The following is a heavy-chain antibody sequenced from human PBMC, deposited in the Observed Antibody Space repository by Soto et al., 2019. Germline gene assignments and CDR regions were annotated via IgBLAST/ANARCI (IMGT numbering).Heavy chain of an antibody. J-gene: IGHJ4*02. V-gene: IGHV3-20*04. CDR2: INWSGGST. Sequence: EVQLVESGGGVVRPGGSLRLSCAASGFTFDDFAMSWVRQAPGEGLEWVSGINWSGGSTYYADSVKGRFTISRDNARNALYVQTNSLRAEDTALYYCAIGPFVSSCNWYYDYWGQGTLVTVSS. D-gene: IGHD1-7*01. CDR1: GFTFDDFA. CDR3: AIGPFVSSCNWYYDY.